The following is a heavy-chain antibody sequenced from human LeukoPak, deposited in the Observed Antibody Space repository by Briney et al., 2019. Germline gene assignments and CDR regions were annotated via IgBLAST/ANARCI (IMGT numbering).Heavy chain of an antibody. CDR3: ARKARGNWNDVDY. CDR2: ISSSSSYI. D-gene: IGHD1-20*01. V-gene: IGHV3-21*01. J-gene: IGHJ4*02. CDR1: GFTFSSYS. Sequence: GSLRLSCAASGFTFSSYSMNWVRQAPGKGLEWVSSISSSSSYIYYADSVKGRFTISRDNAKNSLYLQMNSLRAEDTAVYYCARKARGNWNDVDYWGQGTLVTVSS.